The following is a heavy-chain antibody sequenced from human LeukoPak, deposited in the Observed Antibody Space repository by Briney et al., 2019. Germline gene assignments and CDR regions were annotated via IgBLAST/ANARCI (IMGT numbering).Heavy chain of an antibody. J-gene: IGHJ4*02. D-gene: IGHD1-26*01. CDR2: IKQDGSEK. V-gene: IGHV3-7*01. CDR1: GFTFSSYW. Sequence: GGSLRLSCAASGFTFSSYWMNWVRQAPGKGLEWVANIKQDGSEKYYVDSVKGRFTISRDNAKNSLYLQVNSLRAEDTAVYYCARLPLSNPSEWGMDYWGQGTLVTVSS. CDR3: ARLPLSNPSEWGMDY.